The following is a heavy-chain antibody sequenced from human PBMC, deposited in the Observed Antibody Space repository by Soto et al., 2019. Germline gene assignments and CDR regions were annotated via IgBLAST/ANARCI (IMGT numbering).Heavy chain of an antibody. V-gene: IGHV4-39*01. CDR3: ARLPNYGSGSEPFDY. J-gene: IGHJ4*02. CDR2: IYHTGGT. D-gene: IGHD3-10*01. CDR1: GASISINSFY. Sequence: QLHESGPGLVKPSETLSLTCTVSGASISINSFYWGWIRQPPGKGLEWIGNIYHTGGTHYNPPLESRVTISIDTSRSQFYLKLTSVTAADAAVYYCARLPNYGSGSEPFDYWGQGTPVAVSS.